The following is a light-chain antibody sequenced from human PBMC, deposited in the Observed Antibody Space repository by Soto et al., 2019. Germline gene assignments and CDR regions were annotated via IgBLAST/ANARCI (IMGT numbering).Light chain of an antibody. V-gene: IGKV3-15*01. Sequence: EMVMTQSPATLSVSPGERATLSCRASQSLSRNLAWYQQQPGQAPRLLIFYASTRATGIPARFSGSGSGTDFTLTISSLQSEDFAVYYCQQYDKWPNTFGQGTKLEIK. CDR3: QQYDKWPNT. CDR1: QSLSRN. CDR2: YAS. J-gene: IGKJ2*01.